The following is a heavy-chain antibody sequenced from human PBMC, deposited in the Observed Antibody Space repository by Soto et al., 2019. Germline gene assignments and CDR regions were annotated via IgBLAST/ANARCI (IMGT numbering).Heavy chain of an antibody. CDR2: ISSSSSYI. J-gene: IGHJ4*02. V-gene: IGHV3-21*01. Sequence: PGGSLRLSCAASGFTFSSYSMNWVRQAPGKGLEWVSSISSSSSYIYYADSVKGRFTISRDNAKNSLYLQMNSLRAEDTAVYYCARDGSWNDVLVLDYWGQRTLVTVSS. CDR1: GFTFSSYS. CDR3: ARDGSWNDVLVLDY. D-gene: IGHD1-1*01.